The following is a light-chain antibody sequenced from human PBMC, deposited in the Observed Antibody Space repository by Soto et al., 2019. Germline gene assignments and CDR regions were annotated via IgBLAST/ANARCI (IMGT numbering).Light chain of an antibody. Sequence: DIQMTQSPSSLYASVGDRVNITCRASQSISSYLNWYQQKPGKAPKLLIYAASSLQSGVPSRFSGSGSGTDFTLTISSLQPEDFATYYCQQSYSTPPAFGQGTKVDI. CDR1: QSISSY. CDR3: QQSYSTPPA. V-gene: IGKV1-39*01. J-gene: IGKJ1*01. CDR2: AAS.